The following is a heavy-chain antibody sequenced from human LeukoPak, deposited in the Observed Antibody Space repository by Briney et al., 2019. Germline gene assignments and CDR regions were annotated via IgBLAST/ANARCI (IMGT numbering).Heavy chain of an antibody. D-gene: IGHD3-10*01. Sequence: SETLSLTCAVYGGSFSGYYWSWIRQPPGKGLEWIGEINHSGSTNYNPSLKSRVTISVDTSKNQFSLKLSSVTAADTAVYYCARGRRESRYYGSGGIDYWGQGTLVTVSS. V-gene: IGHV4-34*01. CDR3: ARGRRESRYYGSGGIDY. J-gene: IGHJ4*02. CDR1: GGSFSGYY. CDR2: INHSGST.